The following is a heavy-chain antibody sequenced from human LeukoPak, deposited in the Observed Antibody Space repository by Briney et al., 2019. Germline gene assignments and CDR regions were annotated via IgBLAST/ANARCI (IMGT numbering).Heavy chain of an antibody. CDR3: ARDAGLRGENFDY. CDR2: ISYDGSNK. D-gene: IGHD4-17*01. J-gene: IGHJ4*02. Sequence: PGGSLRLSCAASGFTFSSYAMHWVRQAPGKGLEWVAVISYDGSNKYYADSVKGRFTISRDNSKNTLYLQMNSLRAEDTAVYYCARDAGLRGENFDYWGQGTLVTVSS. V-gene: IGHV3-30*04. CDR1: GFTFSSYA.